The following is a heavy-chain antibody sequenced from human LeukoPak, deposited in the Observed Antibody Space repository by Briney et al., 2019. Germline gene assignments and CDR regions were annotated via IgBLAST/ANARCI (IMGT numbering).Heavy chain of an antibody. V-gene: IGHV1-69*04. D-gene: IGHD3-22*01. J-gene: IGHJ4*02. CDR2: IIPILGLA. CDR3: ARDGQKYYDSSGYYGY. CDR1: GGTFSSYV. Sequence: VASVKVSCKASGGTFSSYVISWVRQAPGQGLEWMGRIIPILGLANYAQKFQGRVTITRDKSTSTAYMELSSLRSEDTAFVYCARDGQKYYDSSGYYGYWGQGTLVTVSS.